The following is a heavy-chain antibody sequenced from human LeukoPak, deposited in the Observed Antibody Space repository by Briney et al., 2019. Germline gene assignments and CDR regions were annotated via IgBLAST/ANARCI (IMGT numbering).Heavy chain of an antibody. CDR1: GYTFTTYA. CDR3: ARAPYDILTGYSLNWFDP. CDR2: INGDNGNT. J-gene: IGHJ5*02. V-gene: IGHV1-3*01. Sequence: GASVKVSCKASGYTFTTYAMHWVRQAPGQRLEWMGWINGDNGNTKYSQKFQGRVTITRDTSAYTAYMELRSLRSVDTAVYYCARAPYDILTGYSLNWFDPWGQGTLVTVSS. D-gene: IGHD3-9*01.